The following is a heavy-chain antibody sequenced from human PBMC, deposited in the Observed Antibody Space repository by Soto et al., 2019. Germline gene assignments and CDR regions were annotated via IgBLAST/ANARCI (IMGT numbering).Heavy chain of an antibody. D-gene: IGHD5-18*01. CDR3: GYSYGSAFFDY. V-gene: IGHV1-69*06. CDR1: GGTFSSYA. CDR2: IIPIFGTA. J-gene: IGHJ4*02. Sequence: SVKVSCKASGGTFSSYAISWVRQAPGQGLEWMGGIIPIFGTANYAQKFQGRVTITADKSTSTAYMELSSLRSEDTAVYYCGYSYGSAFFDYWGQGTLVTVSS.